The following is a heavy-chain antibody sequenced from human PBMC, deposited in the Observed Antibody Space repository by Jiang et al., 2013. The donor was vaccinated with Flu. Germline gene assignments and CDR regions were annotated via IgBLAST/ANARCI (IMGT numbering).Heavy chain of an antibody. CDR3: ARDGLGDGYNTYYYGMDV. J-gene: IGHJ6*02. V-gene: IGHV1-69*01. D-gene: IGHD5-24*01. CDR2: IIPIFGTA. Sequence: GAEVKKPGSSVKVSCKASGGTFSSYAISWVRQAPGQGLEWMGGIIPIFGTANYAQKFQGRVTITADESTSTAYMELSSLRSEDTAVYYCARDGLGDGYNTYYYGMDVWGQGTTVTVSS. CDR1: GGTFSSYA.